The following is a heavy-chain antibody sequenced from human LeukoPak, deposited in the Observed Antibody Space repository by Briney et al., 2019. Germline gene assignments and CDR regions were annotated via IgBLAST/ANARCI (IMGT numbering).Heavy chain of an antibody. J-gene: IGHJ4*02. D-gene: IGHD3-22*01. Sequence: GGSLRLSCAASGFTYSSYSMNWVRQAPGKGLEWVSSISSSSSYIYYADSVKGRFTISRDNAKNSLYLQMNSLRAEDTAVYYCARENYDSSGYWYGNDYWGQGTLVTVSS. CDR3: ARENYDSSGYWYGNDY. V-gene: IGHV3-21*01. CDR1: GFTYSSYS. CDR2: ISSSSSYI.